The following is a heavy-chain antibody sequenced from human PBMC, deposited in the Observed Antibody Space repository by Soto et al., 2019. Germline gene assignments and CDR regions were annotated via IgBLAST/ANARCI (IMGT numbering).Heavy chain of an antibody. Sequence: QVQLVQSGAEVKKPGSSVKVSCKASGGTFSSYTISWVRQAPGQGLEWMGRISPILGIAITAQNFQGRVTITAETATSTAYMGLRSLRSADTAVYYCARGQRGYSYGYGDEAIDYRRQATLVTVSS. CDR3: ARGQRGYSYGYGDEAIDY. CDR2: ISPILGIA. V-gene: IGHV1-69*02. CDR1: GGTFSSYT. J-gene: IGHJ4*02. D-gene: IGHD5-18*01.